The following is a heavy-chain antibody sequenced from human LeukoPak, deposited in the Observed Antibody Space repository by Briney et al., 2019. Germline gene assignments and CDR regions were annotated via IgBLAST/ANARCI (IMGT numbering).Heavy chain of an antibody. Sequence: PGGSLRLSCAASGFTFSSYSMNWVRQAPGKGLEWVSAITGSGDYTDYADSVKGRFTISRDNSKNTLYLQMNSLRAEDTAVYYCAKGFYCSSSTCLDYWGQGTLVTVSS. CDR3: AKGFYCSSSTCLDY. CDR1: GFTFSSYS. V-gene: IGHV3-23*01. CDR2: ITGSGDYT. J-gene: IGHJ4*02. D-gene: IGHD2-2*01.